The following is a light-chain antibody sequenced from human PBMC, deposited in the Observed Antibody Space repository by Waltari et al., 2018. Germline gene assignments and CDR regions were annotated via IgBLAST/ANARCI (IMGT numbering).Light chain of an antibody. CDR2: DVS. J-gene: IGLJ2*01. Sequence: QSALTQPASVSGSPGQSITISCTGSNRDVGGYNYVAWHQQHPGKAPKLMIYDVSNRPSAVSNRFSGSKSGNTASLTISGLQAEDEADYYCSSYANSNTLLFGGGTKLAVL. CDR3: SSYANSNTLL. CDR1: NRDVGGYNY. V-gene: IGLV2-14*03.